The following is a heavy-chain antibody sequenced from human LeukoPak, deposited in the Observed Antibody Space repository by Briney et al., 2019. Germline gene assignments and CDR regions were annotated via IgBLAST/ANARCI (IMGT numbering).Heavy chain of an antibody. V-gene: IGHV1-18*01. Sequence: ASVKVSCKAPGYTFTSYGISWVRQAPGQGLEWMGWISAYNGNTNYAQKLQGRVTMTTDTSTSTAYMELRSLRSDDTAVYYCAIIAAAGTTPHFDYWGQGTLVTVSS. CDR1: GYTFTSYG. CDR2: ISAYNGNT. J-gene: IGHJ4*02. CDR3: AIIAAAGTTPHFDY. D-gene: IGHD6-13*01.